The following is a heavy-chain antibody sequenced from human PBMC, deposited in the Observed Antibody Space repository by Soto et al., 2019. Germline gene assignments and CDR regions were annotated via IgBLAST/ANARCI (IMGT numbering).Heavy chain of an antibody. J-gene: IGHJ6*02. Sequence: GGSLRLSCAASGFTFSGYPMHWVRQPPGKGLEWVAFISYDGRNQNYSESVKGRFTISRDNSKNTLYLQMSSLRAEDTAVYYCSIPGYYFGDNSYVEDIDVWGQGTPVTVSS. CDR1: GFTFSGYP. D-gene: IGHD3-10*02. CDR3: SIPGYYFGDNSYVEDIDV. CDR2: ISYDGRNQ. V-gene: IGHV3-30*04.